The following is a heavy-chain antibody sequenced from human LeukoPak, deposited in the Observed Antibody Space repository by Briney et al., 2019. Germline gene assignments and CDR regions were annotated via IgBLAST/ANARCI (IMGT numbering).Heavy chain of an antibody. V-gene: IGHV4-39*07. CDR2: IYYSGST. J-gene: IGHJ4*02. D-gene: IGHD7-27*01. CDR3: ARTGDQPWY. CDR1: GGSISSSSYY. Sequence: SETLSLTCTVSGGSISSSSYYWGWIRQPPGKGLEWIGSIYYSGSTYYNPSLKSRVTISVDTSKNQFSLKLSSVTAADTAVYYCARTGDQPWYWGQGTLVTVSS.